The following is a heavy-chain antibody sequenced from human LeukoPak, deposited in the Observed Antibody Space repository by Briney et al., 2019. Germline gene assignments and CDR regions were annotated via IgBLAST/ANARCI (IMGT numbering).Heavy chain of an antibody. Sequence: SETLSLTCTVSGGSISSYYWSWIRQPPGKGLEWIGYIHYSGSTNYNPSLKSRVTISVDTSKNQFSLKLSSVTAADTAVYYCARSTYGDYVPFFDYWGQGTLVTVSS. CDR1: GGSISSYY. J-gene: IGHJ4*02. D-gene: IGHD4-17*01. V-gene: IGHV4-59*08. CDR3: ARSTYGDYVPFFDY. CDR2: IHYSGST.